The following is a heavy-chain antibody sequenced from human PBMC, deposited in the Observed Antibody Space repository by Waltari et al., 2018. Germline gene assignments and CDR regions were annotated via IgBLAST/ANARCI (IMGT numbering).Heavy chain of an antibody. J-gene: IGHJ4*02. D-gene: IGHD5-18*01. CDR1: GFTFSSHW. V-gene: IGHV3-74*01. CDR2: INGEGYAT. Sequence: EVQLVESGGGLVQPGGSLRLSCEASGFTFSSHWMHWVRQAPGKGLVWVSRINGEGYATNYADSVKGRFTISRDHAKNTVFLQMNSLRVEDTAVYFCARDQGRRLQGPFDSWGQGTPVTVSS. CDR3: ARDQGRRLQGPFDS.